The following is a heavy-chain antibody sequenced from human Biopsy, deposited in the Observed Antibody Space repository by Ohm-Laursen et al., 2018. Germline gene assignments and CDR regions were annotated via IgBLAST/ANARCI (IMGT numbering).Heavy chain of an antibody. J-gene: IGHJ4*02. D-gene: IGHD1-26*01. CDR1: GDPVSNNF. Sequence: GTLSLTCTVSGDPVSNNFWTWIRQPPGKTLEWIAYKFYRGTTTYNPSLKGRVIVSVDPPKSQISLKLTSVTASDTAIYYCARLTRRGNIIFFDYWGQGTLVAVSS. CDR2: KFYRGTT. CDR3: ARLTRRGNIIFFDY. V-gene: IGHV4-59*08.